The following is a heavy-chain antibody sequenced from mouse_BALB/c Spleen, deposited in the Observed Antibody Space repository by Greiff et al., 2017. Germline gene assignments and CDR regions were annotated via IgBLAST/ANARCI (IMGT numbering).Heavy chain of an antibody. CDR2: ISSGGSYT. J-gene: IGHJ2*01. D-gene: IGHD1-2*01. Sequence: EVQLQQSGGGLVKPGGSLKISCAASGSTFSSYAMPWVRQPPEKGLEWVAEISSGGSYTYYPDTVTGRFTISRDNAKNTLYLEMSSLRSEDTAMYYCTREVGITTTTGNYFDYWGQGTTLTVSS. V-gene: IGHV5-9-4*01. CDR1: GSTFSSYA. CDR3: TREVGITTTTGNYFDY.